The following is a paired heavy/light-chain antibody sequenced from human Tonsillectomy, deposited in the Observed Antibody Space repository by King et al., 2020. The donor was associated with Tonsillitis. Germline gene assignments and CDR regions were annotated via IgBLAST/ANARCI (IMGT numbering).Heavy chain of an antibody. J-gene: IGHJ5*02. V-gene: IGHV3-33*01. CDR1: GFTFSSYT. D-gene: IGHD2-15*01. CDR2: IWYDGSIR. CDR3: ARDESWWLPSQNWFDP. Sequence: QVQLVESGGGVVQPGRSLRLSCAASGFTFSSYTMHWVRQAPGKGLEWVAVIWYDGSIRYYADSVKGRFTISRDNAKNTLYLQMQSLRGEDTALYYCARDESWWLPSQNWFDPWGQGTLVTVSS.
Light chain of an antibody. CDR3: QTWGTNMSWV. J-gene: IGLJ3*02. V-gene: IGLV4-69*01. CDR1: SEHSSYA. CDR2: FNSDGSH. Sequence: QLVLTQSPSASASLGASVKLTCTLSSEHSSYAIAWHQQQPEKGPRYLMKFNSDGSHSKGDGIPDRFSGSSSGAERYLTISSLQSEDEADYYCQTWGTNMSWVFGGGTKLTVL.